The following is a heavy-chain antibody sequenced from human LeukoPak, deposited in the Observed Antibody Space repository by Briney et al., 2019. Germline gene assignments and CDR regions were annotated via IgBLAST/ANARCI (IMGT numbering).Heavy chain of an antibody. D-gene: IGHD6-13*01. Sequence: GGSLRLSCVASGFTFSRYAMSWVRQAPGKGLEWVSALISSGGTTLYADSVKGRFTISRDNSKNTLYLQMNSPRAEDTAVYYCARAYSSSSWYDNWGQGTLVTVSS. CDR3: ARAYSSSSWYDN. CDR2: LISSGGTT. V-gene: IGHV3-23*01. J-gene: IGHJ5*02. CDR1: GFTFSRYA.